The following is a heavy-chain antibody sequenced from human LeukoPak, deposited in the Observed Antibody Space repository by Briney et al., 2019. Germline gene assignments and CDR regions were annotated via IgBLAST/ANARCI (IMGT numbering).Heavy chain of an antibody. Sequence: PGGSLRLSCAASGFTVSSNYMSWVRQAPGKGXXXXXXXXXGGSTYYADSVKGRFTISRDNSKNTLYLQMNSLRAEDTAVYYCARGSYYYDSSGSPNPEYFQHWGQGTLVTVSS. V-gene: IGHV3-53*01. D-gene: IGHD3-22*01. CDR3: ARGSYYYDSSGSPNPEYFQH. CDR1: GFTVSSNY. J-gene: IGHJ1*01. CDR2: XXXGGST.